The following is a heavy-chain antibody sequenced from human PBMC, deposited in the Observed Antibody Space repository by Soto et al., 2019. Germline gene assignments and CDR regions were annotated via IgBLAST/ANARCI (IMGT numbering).Heavy chain of an antibody. CDR1: GFTFDDYA. V-gene: IGHV3-9*01. Sequence: QSGGSLRLSCAASGFTFDDYAMHWVRQAPGKGLEWVSGISWNSGSIGYADSVKGRFTISRDNAKNSLYLQMNSLRAEDTALYYCAKDMSPFLDAFDIWGQGTMVTVSS. CDR3: AKDMSPFLDAFDI. CDR2: ISWNSGSI. D-gene: IGHD3-16*01. J-gene: IGHJ3*02.